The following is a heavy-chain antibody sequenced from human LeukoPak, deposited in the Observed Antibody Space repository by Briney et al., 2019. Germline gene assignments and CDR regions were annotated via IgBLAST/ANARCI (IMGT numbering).Heavy chain of an antibody. J-gene: IGHJ6*03. D-gene: IGHD2-21*01. CDR2: ISYDGSNK. Sequence: PGGSLRLSCAASGFTFSSYAMHWVRQAPGKGLEWVAVISYDGSNKYYADSVKGRFTISRDNSKNTLYLQMNSLRAEDTAVYYCARAQSGGAYYYYYYMDVWGKGTTVTVSS. CDR1: GFTFSSYA. V-gene: IGHV3-30-3*01. CDR3: ARAQSGGAYYYYYYMDV.